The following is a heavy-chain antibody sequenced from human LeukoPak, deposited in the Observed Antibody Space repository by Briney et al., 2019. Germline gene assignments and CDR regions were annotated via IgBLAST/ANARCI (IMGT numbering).Heavy chain of an antibody. J-gene: IGHJ6*02. D-gene: IGHD2-2*01. CDR2: IYTSGST. CDR3: AREWVVPAAHYYYGMDV. V-gene: IGHV4-4*07. Sequence: SETLSLTCTVSGGSISSYYWSWIRQPAGKGLEWIGRIYTSGSTNYNPSLKSRVTMSVDTSKNQFSLKLSSVTAADTAVYYCAREWVVPAAHYYYGMDVWGQGTTVTVSS. CDR1: GGSISSYY.